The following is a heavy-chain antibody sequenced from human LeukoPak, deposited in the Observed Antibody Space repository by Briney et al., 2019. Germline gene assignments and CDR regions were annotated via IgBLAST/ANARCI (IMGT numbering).Heavy chain of an antibody. CDR1: GYTFTSYY. D-gene: IGHD2-15*01. CDR3: ARDRKVEDIVVVVAAISYWFDP. J-gene: IGHJ5*02. Sequence: ASLTVSCKASGYTFTSYYMHWVRQAPGQGLEWMGIINPSGGSTSYAQKFQGRVTMTSDMSTSTVYMELSSLRSEDTAVYYCARDRKVEDIVVVVAAISYWFDPWGQGTLVTVSS. V-gene: IGHV1-46*01. CDR2: INPSGGST.